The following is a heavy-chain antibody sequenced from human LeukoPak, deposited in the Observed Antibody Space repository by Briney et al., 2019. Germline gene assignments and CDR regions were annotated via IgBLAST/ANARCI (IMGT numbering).Heavy chain of an antibody. CDR3: ARGRTGYGSGSYPPYFDY. CDR2: ISYDGSNK. D-gene: IGHD3-10*01. V-gene: IGHV3-30*04. CDR1: GFTFSSYA. J-gene: IGHJ4*02. Sequence: GGSLRLSCAASGFTFSSYAMHWVRQAPGKGLEWVAVISYDGSNKYYADSVKGRFTISRDNSKNMLYLQMNSLRAEDTAVYYCARGRTGYGSGSYPPYFDYWGQGTLVTVSS.